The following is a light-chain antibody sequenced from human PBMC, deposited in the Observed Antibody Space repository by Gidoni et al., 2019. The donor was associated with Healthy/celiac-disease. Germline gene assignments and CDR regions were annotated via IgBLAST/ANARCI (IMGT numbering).Light chain of an antibody. CDR3: MQALQTPIT. J-gene: IGKJ5*01. Sequence: DVVMTQSPLSLPVTPGEPASISCRSSQSLLHSNGYDYLDWYLQKPGQSPQLLIYLGSNRASGVPDGFSGSGSGTDFTLKISRVEAEDVGIYYCMQALQTPITFGQGTRLDIK. CDR2: LGS. CDR1: QSLLHSNGYDY. V-gene: IGKV2-28*01.